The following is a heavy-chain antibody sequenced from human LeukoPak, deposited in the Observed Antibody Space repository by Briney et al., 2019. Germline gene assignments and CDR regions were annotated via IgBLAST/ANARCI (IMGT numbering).Heavy chain of an antibody. CDR2: IYTSGST. D-gene: IGHD3-22*01. CDR3: AGAGDTYYYDSSGPCDY. V-gene: IGHV4-61*02. CDR1: GGSISSGSYY. J-gene: IGHJ4*02. Sequence: PSQTLSLTCTVSGGSISSGSYYWSWIRQPAGKGLEWIGRIYTSGSTNYNPSLKSRVTISVDTSKNQFSLKLSSVTAADTAVYYCAGAGDTYYYDSSGPCDYWGQGTLVTVSS.